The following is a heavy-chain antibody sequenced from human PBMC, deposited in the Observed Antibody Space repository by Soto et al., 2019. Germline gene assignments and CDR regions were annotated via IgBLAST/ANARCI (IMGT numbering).Heavy chain of an antibody. V-gene: IGHV5-51*01. CDR1: GYSFTSYW. Sequence: TGESLKISCKGSGYSFTSYWIGWVRQMPGKGLEWMGIIYPGDSDTRYSPSFQGQVTISADKSISTAYLQWSSLKASDTAMYYCARQGRYCSGGSCYGGGYYYYMDVWGKGTTVTVSS. CDR2: IYPGDSDT. D-gene: IGHD2-15*01. CDR3: ARQGRYCSGGSCYGGGYYYYMDV. J-gene: IGHJ6*03.